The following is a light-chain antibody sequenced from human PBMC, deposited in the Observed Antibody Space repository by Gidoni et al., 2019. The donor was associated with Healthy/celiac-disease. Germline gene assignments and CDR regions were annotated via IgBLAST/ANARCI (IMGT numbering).Light chain of an antibody. J-gene: IGKJ4*01. Sequence: EIVLTQSPATLSLSPGERATLSCRASQSVSSYLAWYQQKPGQAPRLLIYDASNRATGIPARFSGSGSGTDFTLTISSLEPEDFAVYDCQQRSNWPRALTFXGXTKVEIK. CDR3: QQRSNWPRALT. CDR1: QSVSSY. CDR2: DAS. V-gene: IGKV3-11*01.